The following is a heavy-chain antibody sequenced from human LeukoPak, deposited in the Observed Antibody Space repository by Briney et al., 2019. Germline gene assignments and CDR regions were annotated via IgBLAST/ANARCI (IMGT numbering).Heavy chain of an antibody. Sequence: GGSLRLSCAASGFTFSSYWMTWVRQAPGKGLEWVSVIYSGGSTYYADSVKGRFTISRDNSKNTLYLQMNSLRAEDTAVYYCARDRSMGIAAAGYFDYWGQGTLVTASS. V-gene: IGHV3-66*01. J-gene: IGHJ4*02. CDR1: GFTFSSYW. CDR3: ARDRSMGIAAAGYFDY. CDR2: IYSGGST. D-gene: IGHD6-13*01.